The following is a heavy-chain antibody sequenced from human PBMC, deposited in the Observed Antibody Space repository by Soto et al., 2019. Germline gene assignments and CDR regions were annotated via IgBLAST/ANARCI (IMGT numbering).Heavy chain of an antibody. CDR3: AKHMDDSGYFYVEGADH. Sequence: GESLRLSCVASGFTFGRYAMHWVRQFPGRGLEWVAVISYTGANTYYVGSVRGRFTISRDNSKNTLYLQMNSLRAEDTAMYYCAKHMDDSGYFYVEGADHWGQGTLVTVSS. J-gene: IGHJ4*02. CDR2: ISYTGANT. V-gene: IGHV3-30*18. CDR1: GFTFGRYA. D-gene: IGHD3-22*01.